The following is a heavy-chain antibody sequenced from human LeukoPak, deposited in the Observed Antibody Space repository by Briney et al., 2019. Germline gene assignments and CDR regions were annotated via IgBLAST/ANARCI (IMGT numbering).Heavy chain of an antibody. CDR3: TTDRADMVRGVWGLFDP. CDR1: GFTFSNAW. D-gene: IGHD3-10*01. J-gene: IGHJ5*02. Sequence: GGSLRLSCAASGFTFSNAWMSWVRQAPGKGLEWVGRIKSKTDGGTTDYAAPVKGRFTISRDDSKNTLYLQMNSLKTEDTAVYYCTTDRADMVRGVWGLFDPWGQGTLVTVSS. V-gene: IGHV3-15*01. CDR2: IKSKTDGGTT.